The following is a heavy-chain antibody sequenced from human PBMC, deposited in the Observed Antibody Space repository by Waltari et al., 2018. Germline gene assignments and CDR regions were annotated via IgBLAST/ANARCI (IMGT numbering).Heavy chain of an antibody. CDR3: ARDHWGHDY. V-gene: IGHV3-7*01. CDR2: INQDGSEK. CDR1: GFTFTSYW. J-gene: IGHJ4*02. Sequence: EVQVVESGGGLVQPGGSLRLSCSASGFTFTSYWMSWVRQAPGKGPEWVANINQDGSEKNYVDYVKGRFTISRDNAKDSLYLQMNSLRAEDTAVYFCARDHWGHDYWGQGTLVTVSS. D-gene: IGHD7-27*01.